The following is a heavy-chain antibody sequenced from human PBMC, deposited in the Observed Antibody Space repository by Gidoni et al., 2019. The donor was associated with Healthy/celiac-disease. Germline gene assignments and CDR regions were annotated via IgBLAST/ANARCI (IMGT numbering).Heavy chain of an antibody. CDR1: GGSFSGYY. D-gene: IGHD6-19*01. CDR2: INHSGST. J-gene: IGHJ4*02. CDR3: ARGPLAVAGMGY. V-gene: IGHV4-34*01. Sequence: QVQLQQWGAGLLKPSETLSLTCAVYGGSFSGYYWSWIRQPPGKGLEWIGEINHSGSTNYNPSLKSRVTISLDTSKNQFSLKLSSVTAADTAVYYCARGPLAVAGMGYWGQGTLVTVSS.